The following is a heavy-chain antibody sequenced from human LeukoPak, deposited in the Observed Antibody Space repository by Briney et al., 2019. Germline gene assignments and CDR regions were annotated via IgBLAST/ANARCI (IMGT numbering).Heavy chain of an antibody. CDR1: GYTFTGYY. CDR2: INPNSGGT. CDR3: AREYRPGYITMVRGGLWFDP. Sequence: EASVKVSCKASGYTFTGYYMHWVRQAPGQGLEWMGWINPNSGGTNYAQKFQGWVTMTRDTSISTAYMELSRLRSDDTAVYYCAREYRPGYITMVRGGLWFDPWGQGTLVTVSS. J-gene: IGHJ5*02. V-gene: IGHV1-2*04. D-gene: IGHD3-10*01.